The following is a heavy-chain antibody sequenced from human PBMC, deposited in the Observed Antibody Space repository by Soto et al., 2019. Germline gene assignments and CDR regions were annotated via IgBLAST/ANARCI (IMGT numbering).Heavy chain of an antibody. D-gene: IGHD2-15*01. CDR3: ARDIVVVVAATRWFDP. CDR1: GGSISSSSYY. V-gene: IGHV4-39*02. CDR2: IYYSGST. J-gene: IGHJ5*02. Sequence: ETLSLTCTVSGGSISSSSYYWGWIRQPPGKGLEWIGSIYYSGSTYYNPSLKSRVTISVDTSKNQFSLKLSSVTAADTAVYYCARDIVVVVAATRWFDPWGQGTLVTVSS.